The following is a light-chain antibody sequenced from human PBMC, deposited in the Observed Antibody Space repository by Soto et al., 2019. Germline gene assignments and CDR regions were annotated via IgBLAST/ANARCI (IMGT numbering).Light chain of an antibody. CDR1: QSIRSNY. V-gene: IGKV3-20*01. CDR2: GAS. CDR3: QQYGSSPRT. Sequence: EIVMTHSPATISVSPCERATLSFSASQSIRSNYVAWYQQKPGQGPRLLIYGASSRATGIPDRFSGSGSGTDFTLIISRLEPEDFAMYYCQQYGSSPRTFGQGTKV. J-gene: IGKJ1*01.